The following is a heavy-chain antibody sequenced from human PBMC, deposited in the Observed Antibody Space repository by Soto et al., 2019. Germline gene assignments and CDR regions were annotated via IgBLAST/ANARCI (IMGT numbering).Heavy chain of an antibody. CDR1: GFTFSSYG. CDR2: ISYEGSNK. CDR3: AKDKDRIAAARTEGLQYYYGRDV. Sequence: QVQLVESGGGVVQPGRSLRLSCAASGFTFSSYGMHWVRQAPGKGLVWEAVISYEGSNKYYADSVKGRFTISRDNSKNNLYLQMNSLGAKGTAVYYCAKDKDRIAAARTEGLQYYYGRDVWGQGTTVPVSS. J-gene: IGHJ6*02. V-gene: IGHV3-30*18. D-gene: IGHD6-13*01.